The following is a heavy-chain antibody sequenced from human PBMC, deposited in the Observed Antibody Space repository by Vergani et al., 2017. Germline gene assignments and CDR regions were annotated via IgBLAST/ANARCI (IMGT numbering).Heavy chain of an antibody. D-gene: IGHD2-2*01. CDR1: GFSFSGYW. CDR3: AKGVYCSSTSCYEGRGYYYGMGV. Sequence: EVQLVESGGGLIHPGGSLRLSCEGSGFSFSGYWMHWVRQSPEKGLVWVSRIKSDGSITNYADSVKGRFTISRDNSKNTLYLQMNSLRADDTAVYYCAKGVYCSSTSCYEGRGYYYGMGVWGQGP. J-gene: IGHJ6*02. CDR2: IKSDGSIT. V-gene: IGHV3-74*01.